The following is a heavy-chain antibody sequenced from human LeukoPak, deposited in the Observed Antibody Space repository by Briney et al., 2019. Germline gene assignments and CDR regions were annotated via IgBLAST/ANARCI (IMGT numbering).Heavy chain of an antibody. Sequence: GGSLRLSCAASGFTFSTYAMNWVRQAPGKGLEWVSYISSSSSTIYYADSVKGRFTISRDNAKNSLYLQMNSLRDEDTAVYYCARARASGRSGFDYWGQGTLVTVSS. CDR2: ISSSSSTI. CDR1: GFTFSTYA. D-gene: IGHD2-15*01. V-gene: IGHV3-48*02. J-gene: IGHJ4*02. CDR3: ARARASGRSGFDY.